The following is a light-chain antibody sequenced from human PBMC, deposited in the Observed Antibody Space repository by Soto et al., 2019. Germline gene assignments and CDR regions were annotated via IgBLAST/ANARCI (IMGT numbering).Light chain of an antibody. J-gene: IGKJ5*01. V-gene: IGKV3-11*01. Sequence: EIVLTQSPATLSLSPGERATLSCRASQYISSDLAWYQHKPGQAPRLLIYDASDRATGIPVRFSGSGSGTDFTLTISDLEPEDFAIYYCQQRSSWPPIIFGQGTRLEVK. CDR3: QQRSSWPPII. CDR1: QYISSD. CDR2: DAS.